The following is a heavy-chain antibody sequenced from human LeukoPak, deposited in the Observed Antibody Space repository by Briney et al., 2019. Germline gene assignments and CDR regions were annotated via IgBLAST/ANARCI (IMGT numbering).Heavy chain of an antibody. D-gene: IGHD3-22*01. CDR2: ISYDGSNK. Sequence: GGSLRLSCAASGFTFSSYSMNWVRQAPGKGLEWVAVISYDGSNKYYADSVKGRFTISRDNSKNTLYLQMNSLRAEDTAVYYCARDGYYYDSSGYRNWFDPWGQGTLVTVSS. V-gene: IGHV3-30*03. CDR3: ARDGYYYDSSGYRNWFDP. J-gene: IGHJ5*02. CDR1: GFTFSSYS.